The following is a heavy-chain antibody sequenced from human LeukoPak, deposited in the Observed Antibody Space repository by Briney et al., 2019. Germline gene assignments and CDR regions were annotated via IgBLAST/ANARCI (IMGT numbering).Heavy chain of an antibody. CDR2: ISAYNGNT. V-gene: IGHV1-18*01. CDR3: ARDLYCTNGVCYKGPYFFDY. Sequence: GASVKVSCKASGYTFTSYGISWVRQAPGQGLEWMGWISAYNGNTNYAQKLQGRVTMTTDTSTSTAYMELRSLRSDDTAVYYCARDLYCTNGVCYKGPYFFDYWGQGTLVTVSS. D-gene: IGHD2-8*01. CDR1: GYTFTSYG. J-gene: IGHJ4*02.